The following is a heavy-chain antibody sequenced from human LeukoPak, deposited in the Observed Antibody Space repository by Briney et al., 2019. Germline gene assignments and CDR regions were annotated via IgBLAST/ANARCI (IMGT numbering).Heavy chain of an antibody. CDR3: ARATTVTTLWFDP. CDR1: GGSISSGGYS. J-gene: IGHJ5*02. Sequence: PSETLPLTCAVSGGSISSGGYSWSWIRQPPGKGLEWIGYIYHSGSTYYNPSLKSRVTISVDRSKNQFSLKLSSVTAAVTAVYYCARATTVTTLWFDPWGQGTLVTVSS. D-gene: IGHD4-17*01. V-gene: IGHV4-30-2*01. CDR2: IYHSGST.